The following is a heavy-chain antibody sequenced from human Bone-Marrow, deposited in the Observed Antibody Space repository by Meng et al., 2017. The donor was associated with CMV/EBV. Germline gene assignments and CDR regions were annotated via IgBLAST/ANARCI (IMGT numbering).Heavy chain of an antibody. CDR1: GFTFRSYA. V-gene: IGHV3-21*01. CDR2: ISSTSGYI. J-gene: IGHJ6*02. CDR3: ARLIYYDFWSGYHYGMDV. Sequence: GGSLRLSCAASGFTFRSYAMSWVRQAPGKGLEWVSSISSTSGYIYYADSLKGRFTISRDNAKNSLYLQMNSLRAEDTAVYYCARLIYYDFWSGYHYGMDVWGQGTTVTVSS. D-gene: IGHD3-3*01.